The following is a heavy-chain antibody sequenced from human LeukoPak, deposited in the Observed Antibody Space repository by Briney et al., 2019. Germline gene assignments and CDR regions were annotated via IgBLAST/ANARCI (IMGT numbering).Heavy chain of an antibody. D-gene: IGHD3-22*01. J-gene: IGHJ6*02. CDR1: GFTFSSYG. CDR2: ISYDGSNK. CDR3: ARDPLGGGIVVVRQGTTDYGMDV. Sequence: GGSLRLSCAASGFTFSSYGMHWVRQAPGKGLEWVAVISYDGSNKYYADSVKGRFTISRDNSKNTLYLQMNSLRAEDTAVYYCARDPLGGGIVVVRQGTTDYGMDVWGQGTTVTVSS. V-gene: IGHV3-30*03.